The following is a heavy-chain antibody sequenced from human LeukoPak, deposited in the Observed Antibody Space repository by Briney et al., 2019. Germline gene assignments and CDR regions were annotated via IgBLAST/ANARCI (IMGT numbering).Heavy chain of an antibody. Sequence: GSSVKVSCKASGGTFSSYAISWVRQAPGQGLEWMGGTIPIFGTANYAQKFQGRVTITTDESTSTAYMELSSLRSEDTAVYYCARENNGGYGDDAFDIWGQGTMVTVSS. J-gene: IGHJ3*02. D-gene: IGHD4-17*01. V-gene: IGHV1-69*05. CDR2: TIPIFGTA. CDR1: GGTFSSYA. CDR3: ARENNGGYGDDAFDI.